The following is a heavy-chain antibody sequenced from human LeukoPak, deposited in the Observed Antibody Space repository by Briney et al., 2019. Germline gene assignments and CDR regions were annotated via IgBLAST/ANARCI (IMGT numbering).Heavy chain of an antibody. CDR2: ISYDGSNK. CDR1: GLTFSSYG. V-gene: IGHV3-30*18. Sequence: GGSLRLSCAASGLTFSSYGMRWVRQAPGKGLEWVAVISYDGSNKYYADSVKGRFTISRDNSKNTLYLQMNSLRAEDTAVYYCAKELGYSYGWPFDYWGQGTLVTVSS. J-gene: IGHJ4*02. D-gene: IGHD5-18*01. CDR3: AKELGYSYGWPFDY.